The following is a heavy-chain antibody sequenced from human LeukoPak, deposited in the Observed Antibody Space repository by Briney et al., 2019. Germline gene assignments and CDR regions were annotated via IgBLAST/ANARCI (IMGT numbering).Heavy chain of an antibody. CDR2: IIPIFGTA. J-gene: IGHJ3*02. CDR1: GGTFSSYA. CDR3: ASDSRLVIGAFDI. V-gene: IGHV1-69*05. D-gene: IGHD3-9*01. Sequence: SVKVSCKASGGTFSSYAISWVRQAPGQGLEWIGRIIPIFGTANYAQKFQGRVTITTDESTSTAYMELSSLRSEDTAVYYCASDSRLVIGAFDIWGQGTMVTVSS.